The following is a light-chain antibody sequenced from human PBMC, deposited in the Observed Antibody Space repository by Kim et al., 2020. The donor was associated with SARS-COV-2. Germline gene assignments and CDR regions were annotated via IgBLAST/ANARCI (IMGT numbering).Light chain of an antibody. CDR2: AAY. CDR3: VQHKDYPLT. J-gene: IGKJ4*01. CDR1: QDISNY. Sequence: AAGGDRVTGKCRATQDISNYLAWFQQKPGKVPKRLIYAAYSLKSGVPSRFSGSGSGKEFTLKINNLQPEDFATYYCVQHKDYPLTFGGGTKVDIK. V-gene: IGKV1-17*03.